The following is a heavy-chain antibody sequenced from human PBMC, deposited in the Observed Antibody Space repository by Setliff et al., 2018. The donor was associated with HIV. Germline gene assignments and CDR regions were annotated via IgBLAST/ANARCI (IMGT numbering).Heavy chain of an antibody. V-gene: IGHV3-23*01. CDR2: ITGSGGGT. Sequence: PGGSLRLSCVASGFGFPNYAMGWVRQAPGKGLEWVSIITGSGGGTSYADSVKGRFTISRDNSKNKVYLQMNNLRAEDTAVYYCATDSSGYYLGGFDYWGQGTLVTVSS. D-gene: IGHD3-22*01. J-gene: IGHJ4*02. CDR3: ATDSSGYYLGGFDY. CDR1: GFGFPNYA.